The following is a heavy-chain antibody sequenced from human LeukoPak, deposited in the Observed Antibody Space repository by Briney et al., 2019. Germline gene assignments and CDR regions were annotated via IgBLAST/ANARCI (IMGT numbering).Heavy chain of an antibody. Sequence: GESLQISCKGSGYSFTSYWIGWVRQMPGKGLKWMGIIYPGDSDARYSPSFQGQVTISADKSVSTAYLQWSSLKASDTAMYYCARRRDLYSGSYYPFDYWGQGTLVTVSS. CDR2: IYPGDSDA. V-gene: IGHV5-51*01. CDR3: ARRRDLYSGSYYPFDY. J-gene: IGHJ4*02. D-gene: IGHD1-26*01. CDR1: GYSFTSYW.